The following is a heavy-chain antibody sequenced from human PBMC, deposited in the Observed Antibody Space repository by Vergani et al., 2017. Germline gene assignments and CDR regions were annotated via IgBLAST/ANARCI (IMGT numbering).Heavy chain of an antibody. Sequence: QVQLQESGPGLVKPSETLSLTCIVSGDSINNGNYSWGWIRQPPGKGLEWIGSVYYNGSTYYNPSLKSRVTTSVDASKNQLFLKLTSVTAADTALYYCARHVGYGDSNYSGDWFDPWGQGNLVTVSS. J-gene: IGHJ5*02. CDR3: ARHVGYGDSNYSGDWFDP. D-gene: IGHD4-17*01. CDR1: GDSINNGNYS. CDR2: VYYNGST. V-gene: IGHV4-39*01.